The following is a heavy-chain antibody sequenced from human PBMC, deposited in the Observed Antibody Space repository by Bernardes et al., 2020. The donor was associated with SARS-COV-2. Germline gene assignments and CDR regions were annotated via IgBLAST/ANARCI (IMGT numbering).Heavy chain of an antibody. J-gene: IGHJ6*02. V-gene: IGHV1-18*04. CDR3: ARAPFIVVVPAASPHYYYYGMDV. CDR1: GYTFTSYG. CDR2: ISAYNGNT. Sequence: ASVKVSCKASGYTFTSYGISWVRQAPGQGLEWMGWISAYNGNTNYAQKLQGRVTMTTDTSTSTAYMELRSLRSDDTAVYYCARAPFIVVVPAASPHYYYYGMDVWGQGTTVTVSS. D-gene: IGHD2-2*01.